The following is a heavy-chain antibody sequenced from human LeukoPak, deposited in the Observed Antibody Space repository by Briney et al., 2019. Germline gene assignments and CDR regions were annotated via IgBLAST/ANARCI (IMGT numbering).Heavy chain of an antibody. CDR2: IYTSGRT. V-gene: IGHV4-61*02. D-gene: IGHD3-10*01. Sequence: SQTLSLTCTVSGGSISSGSYYGSWIRQPAGKGLEWIGCIYTSGRTNYNPSLKSRVTISVDTSKKQLSLQRSSVTAAEAAVYHCARDFPLWVGESPQGYYYGMDVWGQGTTVTVSS. CDR3: ARDFPLWVGESPQGYYYGMDV. J-gene: IGHJ6*02. CDR1: GGSISSGSYY.